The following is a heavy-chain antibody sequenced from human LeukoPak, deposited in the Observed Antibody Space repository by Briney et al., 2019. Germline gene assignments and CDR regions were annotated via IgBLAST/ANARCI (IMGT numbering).Heavy chain of an antibody. D-gene: IGHD6-13*01. V-gene: IGHV3-30*19. Sequence: PGGSLRLSCAASGFTFSSYGMHWVRQAPGKGLEWVSLMSYDGSKSYYADSVKGRFTISRDNSKNMLFLQMSGLRDEDTAVYYCARAYSGSWYAGYWGQGTLVTVSS. J-gene: IGHJ4*02. CDR3: ARAYSGSWYAGY. CDR1: GFTFSSYG. CDR2: MSYDGSKS.